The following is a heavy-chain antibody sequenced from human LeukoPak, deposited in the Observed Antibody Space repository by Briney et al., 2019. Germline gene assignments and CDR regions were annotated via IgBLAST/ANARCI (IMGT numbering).Heavy chain of an antibody. CDR1: GYTFTSYY. CDR3: ARGTWADYYDSSGYTDDY. J-gene: IGHJ4*02. Sequence: ASVKVSCKASGYTFTSYYMHWVRQAPGQGLEWMGIINPSGGSTSYAQKFQGRVTMTRDTSTSTVYMELSSLRSEDTAVYYCARGTWADYYDSSGYTDDYWGQGTLVTVSS. V-gene: IGHV1-46*01. CDR2: INPSGGST. D-gene: IGHD3-22*01.